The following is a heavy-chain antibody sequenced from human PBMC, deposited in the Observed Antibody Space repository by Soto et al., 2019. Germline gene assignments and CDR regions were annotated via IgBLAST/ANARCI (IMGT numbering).Heavy chain of an antibody. J-gene: IGHJ5*02. D-gene: IGHD2-8*01. V-gene: IGHV1-3*01. CDR2: INAGNGNT. CDR1: GYTFTSYA. CDR3: ARDRLRVGVGYTSWFDP. Sequence: GASVKVSFKASGYTFTSYAMHWLRQAPGQRLEWMGWINAGNGNTKYSQKFQGRVTITRDTSASTAYMELSSLRSEDTAVYYCARDRLRVGVGYTSWFDPWGQGTLVTVSS.